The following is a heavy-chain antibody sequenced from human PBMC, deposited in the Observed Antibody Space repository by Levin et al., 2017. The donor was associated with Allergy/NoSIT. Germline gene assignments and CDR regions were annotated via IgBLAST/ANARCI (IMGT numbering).Heavy chain of an antibody. Sequence: NTGGSLRLSCAASGFTFSTYSMNWVRQAPGKGLEWVSSISSSSATIYYVDSVKGRFTVSRDNAKNSLYLQMDSLRAEDTAVYYCARGTAGDYAYWGQGTLVTVSS. CDR1: GFTFSTYS. V-gene: IGHV3-21*01. J-gene: IGHJ4*02. CDR3: ARGTAGDYAY. D-gene: IGHD4-17*01. CDR2: ISSSSATI.